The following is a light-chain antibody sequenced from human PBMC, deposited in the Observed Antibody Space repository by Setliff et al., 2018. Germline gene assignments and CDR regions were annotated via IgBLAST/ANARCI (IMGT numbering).Light chain of an antibody. CDR3: CSYAGSYTYV. Sequence: QSALAQPRSVSGSPGQSVTISCTGTSSDVGGYNYVSWYQQHPGKAPKLMIYDVSKRPSGVPDRFSGSESGNTASLTISGLQAEDEADYYCCSYAGSYTYVFGTGTKV. CDR1: SSDVGGYNY. J-gene: IGLJ1*01. CDR2: DVS. V-gene: IGLV2-11*01.